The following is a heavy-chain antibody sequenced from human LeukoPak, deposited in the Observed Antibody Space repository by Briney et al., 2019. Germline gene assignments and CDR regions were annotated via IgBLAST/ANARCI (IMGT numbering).Heavy chain of an antibody. J-gene: IGHJ4*02. CDR2: IYYSGST. Sequence: SETLSLTCTVSGGSITGYYWSWIRQPPGKGLEWIGSIYYSGSTYYNPSLKSRVTISVDTSKNQFSLSSVTAADTAVYYCARHSRGPAAGPAFDYWGQGTLVTVSS. CDR3: ARHSRGPAAGPAFDY. D-gene: IGHD6-13*01. V-gene: IGHV4-59*05. CDR1: GGSITGYY.